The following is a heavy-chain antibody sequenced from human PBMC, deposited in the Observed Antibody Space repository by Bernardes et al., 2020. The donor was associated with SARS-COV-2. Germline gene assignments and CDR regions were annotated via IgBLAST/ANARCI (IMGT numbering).Heavy chain of an antibody. CDR2: ISSSSSYI. V-gene: IGHV3-21*01. Sequence: GGSLRLSCAASGFTFSSYSMNWVRQAPGKGLEWVSSISSSSSYIYYADSVKGRFTISRDNAKNSLYLQMNSLRAEDTAVYYCARDRGELELRNYGMDVWGQGTTVTVSS. CDR3: ARDRGELELRNYGMDV. D-gene: IGHD1-7*01. J-gene: IGHJ6*02. CDR1: GFTFSSYS.